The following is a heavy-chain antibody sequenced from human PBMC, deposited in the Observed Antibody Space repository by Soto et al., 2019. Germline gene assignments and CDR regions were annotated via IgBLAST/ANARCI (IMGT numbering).Heavy chain of an antibody. CDR1: GGTFSSYA. Sequence: QVQLVQSGAEVKKPGSSVKVSCKASGGTFSSYAISWVRQAPGQGLEWMGGIIPIFGTANYAQKFQGRVTITADESTSTAYRELSSLRSEDTAVYYCARDGRAAAGAYYYYGMDVWGQGTTVTVSS. V-gene: IGHV1-69*12. D-gene: IGHD6-13*01. CDR3: ARDGRAAAGAYYYYGMDV. J-gene: IGHJ6*02. CDR2: IIPIFGTA.